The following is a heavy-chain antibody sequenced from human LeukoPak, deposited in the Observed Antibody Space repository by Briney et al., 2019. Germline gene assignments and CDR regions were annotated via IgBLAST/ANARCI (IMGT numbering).Heavy chain of an antibody. CDR2: VSHSGST. CDR1: PGAISSSYY. J-gene: IGHJ6*02. V-gene: IGHV4-4*02. D-gene: IGHD4/OR15-4a*01. CDR3: ARDRHTLTGAAHGGFDV. Sequence: SETLALTCAVAPGAISSSYYGTWVRQCPGGGLEWIGEVSHSGSTNYNPSLRSRVTISVDKSKDKFSLTLTALIAADTAVYYCARDRHTLTGAAHGGFDVWGQGTTVTVSS.